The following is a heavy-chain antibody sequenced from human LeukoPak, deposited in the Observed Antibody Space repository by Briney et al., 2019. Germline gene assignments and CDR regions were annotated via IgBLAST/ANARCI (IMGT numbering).Heavy chain of an antibody. CDR2: FSDTDTGT. CDR1: GFTFSAYA. Sequence: PGGSLRLSCAASGFTFSAYAMSWVRQAPGKGLERLSTFSDTDTGTYYADSVKGRFTISGDTSKNTLYLQMSGLRAEDTAIYYCAKELTRMTVAGTFGYWGQGALVAVSS. V-gene: IGHV3-23*01. J-gene: IGHJ4*02. CDR3: AKELTRMTVAGTFGY. D-gene: IGHD6-19*01.